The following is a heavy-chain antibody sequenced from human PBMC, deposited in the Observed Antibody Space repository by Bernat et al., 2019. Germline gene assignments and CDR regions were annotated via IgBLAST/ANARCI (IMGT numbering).Heavy chain of an antibody. D-gene: IGHD3-16*02. CDR1: GFTFSSYG. CDR3: ARGWDYVWGSYRSWFDP. V-gene: IGHV3-33*01. J-gene: IGHJ5*02. Sequence: VQLLESGGGLVQPGGSLRLSCAASGFTFSSYGMHWVRQAPGKGLEWVAVIWYDGSNKYYADSVKGRFTISRDNSKNTLYLQMNSLRAEDTAVYYCARGWDYVWGSYRSWFDPWGQGTLVTVSS. CDR2: IWYDGSNK.